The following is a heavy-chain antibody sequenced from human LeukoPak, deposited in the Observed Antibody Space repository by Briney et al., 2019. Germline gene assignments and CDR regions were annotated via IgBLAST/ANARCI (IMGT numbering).Heavy chain of an antibody. CDR3: ARRLRNVFVEYYYGMDV. Sequence: PSETLSLTCTVSGGSISSYYWSWIRQPPGKGLEWIGEINHSRSTNYNPSLKSRVTISVDTSKNQFSLKLSSVTAADTAVYYCARRLRNVFVEYYYGMDVWGQGTTVTVSS. V-gene: IGHV4-34*01. CDR1: GGSISSYY. J-gene: IGHJ6*02. CDR2: INHSRST. D-gene: IGHD2-21*01.